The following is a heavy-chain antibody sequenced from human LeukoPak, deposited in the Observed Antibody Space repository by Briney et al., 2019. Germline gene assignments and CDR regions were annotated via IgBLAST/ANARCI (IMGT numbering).Heavy chain of an antibody. CDR3: AKKYDNWIDY. J-gene: IGHJ4*02. CDR2: ISYDGTNS. CDR1: GFTFDNSG. D-gene: IGHD3/OR15-3a*01. Sequence: PGRSLRLSCAASGFTFDNSGMHWVRPAPGKGLEWMAVISYDGTNSYYADSVKGRFAISRDNSKNTVFLQMNSLRVEDTAVYYCAKKYDNWIDYWGQGTLVTVSS. V-gene: IGHV3-30*18.